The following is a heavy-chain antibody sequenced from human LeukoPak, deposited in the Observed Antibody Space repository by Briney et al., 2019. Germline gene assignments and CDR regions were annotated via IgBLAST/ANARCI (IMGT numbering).Heavy chain of an antibody. J-gene: IGHJ4*02. CDR1: GFTFSSYW. D-gene: IGHD3-16*01. CDR3: ASADYDYVWGSEDY. CDR2: IKQDGSEK. Sequence: PGGSLRLSCAASGFTFSSYWMSWVRQAPGKGLEWVANIKQDGSEKYYVDSVKGRFTISRDNAKNSLYLQMNSLRAEDTAVYYCASADYDYVWGSEDYWGEGILVTVSS. V-gene: IGHV3-7*01.